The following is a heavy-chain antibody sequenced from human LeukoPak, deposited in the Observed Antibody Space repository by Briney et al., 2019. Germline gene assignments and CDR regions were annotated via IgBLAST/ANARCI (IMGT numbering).Heavy chain of an antibody. V-gene: IGHV3-11*04. J-gene: IGHJ3*02. Sequence: GGSPRLSRAASGFTPSDYYMSWIRYAPAKGLEWGSYISSSGSTIYYADSVKGRFTIFRDNAKNSLYLQMSSLRAEDTAVYNCARDNYYDSSYIWGQGTMVTVSS. CDR2: ISSSGSTI. CDR3: ARDNYYDSSYI. CDR1: GFTPSDYY. D-gene: IGHD3-22*01.